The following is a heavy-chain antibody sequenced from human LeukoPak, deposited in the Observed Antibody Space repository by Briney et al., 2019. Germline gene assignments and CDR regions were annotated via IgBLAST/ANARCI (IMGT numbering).Heavy chain of an antibody. CDR2: IKEDGSQK. CDR1: GFTFSTSW. V-gene: IGHV3-7*04. Sequence: PGGSLRLSCAASGFTFSTSWMNWVRQAPGKGLEWVANIKEDGSQKYYVDSVKGRFTISRDNAKNSLYLQMNSLGAEDTAVYYCARDRGWLQFDYWGQGTLVTVSS. J-gene: IGHJ4*02. D-gene: IGHD5-24*01. CDR3: ARDRGWLQFDY.